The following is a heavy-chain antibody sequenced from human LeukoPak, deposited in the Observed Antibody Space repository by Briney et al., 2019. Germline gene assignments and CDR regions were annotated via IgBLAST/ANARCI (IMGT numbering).Heavy chain of an antibody. D-gene: IGHD4-23*01. CDR3: ARGSRDSVTDTGWFDP. CDR2: ITSIGSTI. CDR1: GFTFSDYY. Sequence: PGGSLRLSCAASGFTFSDYYMSWIRQAPGKGLEWVSYITSIGSTIYYADSVKGRFTISRDNAKNSLFLQMNSLRAEDTAVYYCARGSRDSVTDTGWFDPWGQGTLVTVSS. J-gene: IGHJ5*02. V-gene: IGHV3-11*01.